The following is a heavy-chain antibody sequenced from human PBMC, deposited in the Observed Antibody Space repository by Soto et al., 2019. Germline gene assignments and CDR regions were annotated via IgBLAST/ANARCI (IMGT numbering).Heavy chain of an antibody. J-gene: IGHJ2*01. V-gene: IGHV3-23*01. CDR3: AKDASRNLWYFDL. CDR1: GFTFSSYA. Sequence: EVQLLESGGGLVQPGGSLRLSCAASGFTFSSYAMSWVRQAPGKGLEWVSAISGSGGSTYYADSVKRRFTISRDNSKNTLYQQINSLRAEDTAVYYCAKDASRNLWYFDLWGRGTLVTVSS. D-gene: IGHD1-1*01. CDR2: ISGSGGST.